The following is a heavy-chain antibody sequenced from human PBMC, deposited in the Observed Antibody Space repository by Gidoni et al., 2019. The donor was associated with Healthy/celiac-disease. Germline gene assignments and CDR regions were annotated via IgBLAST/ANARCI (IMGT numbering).Heavy chain of an antibody. Sequence: QVQLVQSGAEVKTPGSSVKVSCKASGYTFTSYAISWVRQAPGQGLEWMGWISAYNGNTNYAQKLKGRVTMTRDTSTSTGYMELRSMRSDDTAVYYCARSEDIVVVVAATGGWFDPWGQGTLVTVSS. CDR2: ISAYNGNT. D-gene: IGHD2-15*01. J-gene: IGHJ5*02. CDR1: GYTFTSYA. V-gene: IGHV1-18*01. CDR3: ARSEDIVVVVAATGGWFDP.